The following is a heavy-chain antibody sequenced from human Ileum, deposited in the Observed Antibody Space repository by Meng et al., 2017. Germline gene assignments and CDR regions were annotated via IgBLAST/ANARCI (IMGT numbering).Heavy chain of an antibody. CDR3: ARGSVGGPRADS. CDR1: GFTFRDYY. J-gene: IGHJ4*02. Sequence: GESLKISCAASGFTFRDYYMSWIRQAPGKGLEWISYIRSGQTAYADSVKGRFTISGDNAANSLYLQMNSLRAEDTAVYYCARGSVGGPRADSWGQGTLVTVSS. CDR2: IRSGQTA. D-gene: IGHD2-15*01. V-gene: IGHV3-11*01.